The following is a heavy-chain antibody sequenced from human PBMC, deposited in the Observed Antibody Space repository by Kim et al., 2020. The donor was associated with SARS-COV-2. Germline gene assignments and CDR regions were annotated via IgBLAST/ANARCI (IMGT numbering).Heavy chain of an antibody. D-gene: IGHD3-10*01. CDR1: GGSISSSSYY. J-gene: IGHJ6*02. V-gene: IGHV4-39*07. CDR3: ARGRGEWFGELGGSYYYYGMDV. Sequence: SETLSLTCTVSGGSISSSSYYWGWIRQPPGKGLEWIGSIYYSGSTYYNPSLKSRVTISVDTSKNQFSLKLSSVTAADTAVYYCARGRGEWFGELGGSYYYYGMDVWGQGTTVTVSS. CDR2: IYYSGST.